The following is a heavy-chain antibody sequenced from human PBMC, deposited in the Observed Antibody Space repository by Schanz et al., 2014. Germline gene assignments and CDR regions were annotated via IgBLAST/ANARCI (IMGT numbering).Heavy chain of an antibody. V-gene: IGHV3-21*01. CDR2: ISSTSTYL. J-gene: IGHJ4*02. CDR3: AKLDGYAYGSMGQEYFDY. Sequence: EVQLVESGGGLVQPGGSLRLSCAASGFTFSSYTMKWVRQAPGKGLEWVSSISSTSTYLYYADSVKGRFTISRDSARNSLYLQMISLRAEDTAVYYCAKLDGYAYGSMGQEYFDYWGQGTLVAVSS. CDR1: GFTFSSYT. D-gene: IGHD5-18*01.